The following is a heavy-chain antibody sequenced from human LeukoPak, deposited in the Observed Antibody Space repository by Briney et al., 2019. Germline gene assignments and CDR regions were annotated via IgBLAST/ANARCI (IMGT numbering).Heavy chain of an antibody. Sequence: SETLSLTCAVSGAFITNSHWWSLARQPPGKGLGWSCEFYHRGTIYYNPSLTRRVTIEVDNSNHQSSLKLSSVTAADTAVYYGATYFYGEYGSYYFDYWGQGTLVTVSS. V-gene: IGHV4-4*02. CDR3: ATYFYGEYGSYYFDY. J-gene: IGHJ4*02. CDR1: GAFITNSHW. D-gene: IGHD4-17*01. CDR2: FYHRGTI.